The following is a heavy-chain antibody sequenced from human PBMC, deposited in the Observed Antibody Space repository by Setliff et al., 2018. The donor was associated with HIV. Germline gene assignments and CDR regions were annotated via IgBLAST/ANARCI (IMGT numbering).Heavy chain of an antibody. J-gene: IGHJ1*01. D-gene: IGHD2-15*01. CDR1: GYTFTTYA. CDR3: ARVACSGGSCYSYLQH. Sequence: ASVKVSCKASGYTFTTYALHWVRQAPGQRLEWMGWINAGNGNAKYSQKFQGRVTITRDTSASTAYMELSSLTSEDTAVYYCARVACSGGSCYSYLQHWGQGTLVTV. CDR2: INAGNGNA. V-gene: IGHV1-3*01.